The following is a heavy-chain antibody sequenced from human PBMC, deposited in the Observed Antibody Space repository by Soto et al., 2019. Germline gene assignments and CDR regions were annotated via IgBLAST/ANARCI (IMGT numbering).Heavy chain of an antibody. V-gene: IGHV1-69*01. CDR2: IIPIFGTA. Sequence: QVQLVQSGAEVKKPGSSVKVSCKASGGTFSSYAISWVRQAPGQGLEWMGGIIPIFGTANYAQKFQGRVTITADESTSTAYMELSSLRSEDTAVYYCASPRVIAAGGSPYYYYYGMDVWGQGTTVTVSS. CDR1: GGTFSSYA. D-gene: IGHD6-13*01. CDR3: ASPRVIAAGGSPYYYYYGMDV. J-gene: IGHJ6*02.